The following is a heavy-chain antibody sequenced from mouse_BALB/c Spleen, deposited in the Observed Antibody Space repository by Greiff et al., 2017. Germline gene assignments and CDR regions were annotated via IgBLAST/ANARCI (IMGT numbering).Heavy chain of an antibody. V-gene: IGHV3-2*02. J-gene: IGHJ3*01. CDR2: ISYSGST. CDR1: GYSITSDYA. Sequence: EVKVEESGPGLVKPSQSLSLTCTVTGYSITSDYAWNWIRQFPGNKLEWMGYISYSGSTSYNPSLKSRISITRDTSKNQFFLQLNSVTTEDTATYYCARSGLIYYDYDGTYWGQGTLVTVSA. D-gene: IGHD2-4*01. CDR3: ARSGLIYYDYDGTY.